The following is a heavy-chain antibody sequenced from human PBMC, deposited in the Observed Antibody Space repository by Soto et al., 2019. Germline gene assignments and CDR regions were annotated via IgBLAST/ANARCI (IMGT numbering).Heavy chain of an antibody. CDR2: SSYNGGT. Sequence: SETLSLTCTVSADSSTISNSYWGWLRQPPGKGLQWIGSSSYNGGTFYNPSLKGRVAISVDTSKKQSSLQVTSVTAADTAMYFCARHRIEVVWRGFDYWGQGSPVTVYS. D-gene: IGHD1-1*01. CDR3: ARHRIEVVWRGFDY. V-gene: IGHV4-39*01. J-gene: IGHJ4*02. CDR1: ADSSTISNSY.